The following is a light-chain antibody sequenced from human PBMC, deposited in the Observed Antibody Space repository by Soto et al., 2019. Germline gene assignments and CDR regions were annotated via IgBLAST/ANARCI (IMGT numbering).Light chain of an antibody. V-gene: IGKV3-20*01. CDR1: QSVSSSY. CDR3: QQYGSSQIT. J-gene: IGKJ5*01. Sequence: EIVLTQSPGTLSLSPGERATLSCRASQSVSSSYLAWYQQKPGQAPRLLIYGASSRATGIPDRFSGSGSGTAFTLTISRLEPEDSEVYYCQQYGSSQITFGQGTRLEIK. CDR2: GAS.